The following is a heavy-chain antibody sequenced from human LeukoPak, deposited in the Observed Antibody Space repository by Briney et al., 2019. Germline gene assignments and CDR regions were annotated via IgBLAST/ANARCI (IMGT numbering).Heavy chain of an antibody. CDR1: GFTFSSYE. D-gene: IGHD1-26*01. Sequence: GGSLRLSCAASGFTFSSYEMNWVRQAPGKGLEWVSYISSSGTIIYYADSVKGRFTISRDNSKNTLYLQMNSLRAEDTAVYYCARALSGSRYYYYYYMDVWGKGTTVTISS. CDR3: ARALSGSRYYYYYYMDV. CDR2: ISSSGTII. J-gene: IGHJ6*03. V-gene: IGHV3-48*03.